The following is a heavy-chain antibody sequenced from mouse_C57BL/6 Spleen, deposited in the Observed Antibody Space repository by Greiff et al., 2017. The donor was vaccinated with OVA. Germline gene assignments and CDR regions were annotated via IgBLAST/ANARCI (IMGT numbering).Heavy chain of an antibody. CDR2: IYPGSGDT. V-gene: IGHV1-76*01. CDR1: GYTFTDYY. CDR3: ARPYFSNSWFAY. D-gene: IGHD2-5*01. J-gene: IGHJ3*01. Sequence: QVQLQQSGAELVRPGASVKLSCKASGYTFTDYYINWVKQRPGQGLEWIARIYPGSGDTYYNKKFKGKAPLTAEKSSSTTYMHLSSLTSEDSAVYLCARPYFSNSWFAYWGQGTLVTVSA.